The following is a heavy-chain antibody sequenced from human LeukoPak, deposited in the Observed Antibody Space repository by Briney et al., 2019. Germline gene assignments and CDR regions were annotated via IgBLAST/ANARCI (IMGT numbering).Heavy chain of an antibody. CDR2: IYTSGST. V-gene: IGHV4-61*02. CDR3: ARVIVVVPAARASPGVYYMDV. CDR1: GGSISSGSYY. D-gene: IGHD2-2*01. J-gene: IGHJ6*03. Sequence: SQTLSLTCTVSGGSISSGSYYWSWIRQPAGKGLEWIGRIYTSGSTNYNPSIKSRVTISVDTSKNQFSLKLSSVTAADTAVYYCARVIVVVPAARASPGVYYMDVWGKGTTVTVSS.